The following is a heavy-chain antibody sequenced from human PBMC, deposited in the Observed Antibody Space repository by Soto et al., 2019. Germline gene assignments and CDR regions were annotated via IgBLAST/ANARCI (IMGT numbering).Heavy chain of an antibody. CDR3: LKDPATSGNPCYYFEE. J-gene: IGHJ4*02. CDR1: GFTFSSYG. CDR2: ISYDGSNK. V-gene: IGHV3-30*18. D-gene: IGHD3-10*01. Sequence: PGGSLRLSCAASGFTFSSYGMHWVRQAPGKGLEWVAVISYDGSNKYYADSVKGRFTISRDNSKNTLYLQMNSLRAEDTAVYYCLKDPATSGNPCYYFEEWGQEPRVT.